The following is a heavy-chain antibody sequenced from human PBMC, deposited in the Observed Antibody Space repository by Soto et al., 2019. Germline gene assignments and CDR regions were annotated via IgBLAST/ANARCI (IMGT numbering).Heavy chain of an antibody. CDR3: ARISGSGHLGWFDP. D-gene: IGHD3-10*01. CDR1: GFTFNTYG. V-gene: IGHV3-33*01. J-gene: IGHJ5*02. Sequence: GGSLRLSCISSGFTFNTYGMFWARQAPGTGLEWVAGIWYDGSYRYYVDSVKGRFTVSRDNSKNTVYLEMNNLRGDDTAVYYCARISGSGHLGWFDPWGQGSLVTVSS. CDR2: IWYDGSYR.